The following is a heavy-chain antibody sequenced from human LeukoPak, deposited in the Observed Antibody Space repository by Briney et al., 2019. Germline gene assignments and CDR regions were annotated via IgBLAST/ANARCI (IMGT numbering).Heavy chain of an antibody. CDR1: GGSVSSYY. CDR3: ATCRPGDGYIFDY. V-gene: IGHV4-59*02. J-gene: IGHJ4*02. Sequence: KPSETLSLTCTVSGGSVSSYYWSWIRQPPGKGLEWIGYIYYSGSTNYNPSLKSRVTISIDMSKNQFSLKLSSVTAADTAVYYCATCRPGDGYIFDYWGQGTLVTVSS. CDR2: IYYSGST. D-gene: IGHD5-24*01.